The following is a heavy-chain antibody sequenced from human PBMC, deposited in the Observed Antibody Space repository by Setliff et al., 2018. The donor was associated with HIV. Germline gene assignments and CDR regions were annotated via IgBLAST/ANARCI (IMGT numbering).Heavy chain of an antibody. CDR3: TRGAYGDSLGMNWFDP. CDR1: EYTFTGYY. V-gene: IGHV1-2*02. D-gene: IGHD4-17*01. Sequence: GASVKVSCKASEYTFTGYYVHWVRQAPGQGLEWMGWINPNSGGTNYAQNFQGRVTMTRDTSISTAYMELSRLKSDDTAVYYCTRGAYGDSLGMNWFDPWGQGTLVTVSS. J-gene: IGHJ5*02. CDR2: INPNSGGT.